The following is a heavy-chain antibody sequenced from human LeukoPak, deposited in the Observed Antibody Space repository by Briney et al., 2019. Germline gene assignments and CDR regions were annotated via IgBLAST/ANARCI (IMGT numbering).Heavy chain of an antibody. CDR2: VFHSGRT. D-gene: IGHD4-17*01. V-gene: IGHV4-4*02. CDR1: GVSISSGSW. J-gene: IGHJ4*02. Sequence: PSGTLSLTCAVSGVSISSGSWWSWVRQPPGKGLEWIGEVFHSGRTTYNPSLKSRITISVDTSKNQFSLQLNSVIAADTAVYYCARNGYFSADFWGQGTLVTVSS. CDR3: ARNGYFSADF.